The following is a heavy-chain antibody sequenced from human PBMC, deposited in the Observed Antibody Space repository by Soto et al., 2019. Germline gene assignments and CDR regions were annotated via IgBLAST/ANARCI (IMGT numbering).Heavy chain of an antibody. V-gene: IGHV4-61*01. J-gene: IGHJ4*02. CDR1: GGSVSSVNCY. D-gene: IGHD3-10*01. CDR2: IYYSGST. Sequence: SETMSLTCTVSGGSVSSVNCYWSWIRQPPGKGLEWIGSIYYSGSTNYNPSLKSRVSISVDTSKNQFSLKLSSVTAADTAVYFCARQGNVYSYDYWGQGMLVTVSS. CDR3: ARQGNVYSYDY.